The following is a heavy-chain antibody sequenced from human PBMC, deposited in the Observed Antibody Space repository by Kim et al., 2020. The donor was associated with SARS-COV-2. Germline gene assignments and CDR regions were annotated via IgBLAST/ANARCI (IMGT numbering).Heavy chain of an antibody. J-gene: IGHJ4*02. CDR1: GGSTGSRYFY. V-gene: IGHV4-39*01. CDR2: LWHSGVA. D-gene: IGHD3-10*01. CDR3: VVPSADGSGSDYSFYN. Sequence: SETLSLTCTVSGGSTGSRYFYWGWIRQPPGKGLEWIASLWHSGVAYYNESLKSRVTISVDKSNNQFSLKLSSVTDTDTAMYYCVVPSADGSGSDYSFYNWGRGTLVTVSS.